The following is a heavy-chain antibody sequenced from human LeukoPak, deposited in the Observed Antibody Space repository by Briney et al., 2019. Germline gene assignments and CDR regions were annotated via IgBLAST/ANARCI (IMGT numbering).Heavy chain of an antibody. CDR1: GFTFDSYA. Sequence: GRSLRLSCAASGFTFDSYAMHWVRQAPGKGLEWVSGISWNSGGIGYADSVKGRFTISRDNAKNSLYLQMNSLRAEDTALYYCAKGPYYDSSAYYLDWGQGTLVTVSS. V-gene: IGHV3-9*01. CDR2: ISWNSGGI. D-gene: IGHD3-22*01. J-gene: IGHJ4*02. CDR3: AKGPYYDSSAYYLD.